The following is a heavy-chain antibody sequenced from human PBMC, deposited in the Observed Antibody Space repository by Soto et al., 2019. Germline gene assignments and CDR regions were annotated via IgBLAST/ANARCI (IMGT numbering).Heavy chain of an antibody. CDR3: ARDLGELLLDVSWFDP. J-gene: IGHJ5*02. V-gene: IGHV1-18*01. CDR1: GYTFTSYG. Sequence: ASVKVSCKASGYTFTSYGISWVRQAPGQGLEWMGWISAYNGNTNYAQKLQGRVTMTTDTSTSTAYMELRSLRSDDTAVYYCARDLGELLLDVSWFDPWGQGTLVTVSS. D-gene: IGHD3-10*01. CDR2: ISAYNGNT.